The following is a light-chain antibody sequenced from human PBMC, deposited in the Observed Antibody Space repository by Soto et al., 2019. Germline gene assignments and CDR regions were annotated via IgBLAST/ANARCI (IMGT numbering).Light chain of an antibody. V-gene: IGKV3-20*01. CDR2: AAS. CDR3: QQYGNSPWT. CDR1: QTVTNRY. J-gene: IGKJ1*01. Sequence: ETVLTQSPGTLSLSPGERATLSCSASQTVTNRYVAWYQHRPGQAPRVLIYAASNRTPGIPDRFSGSASGTEFTLSLSRLEPEDFAVYYCQQYGNSPWTFGQGTKVDI.